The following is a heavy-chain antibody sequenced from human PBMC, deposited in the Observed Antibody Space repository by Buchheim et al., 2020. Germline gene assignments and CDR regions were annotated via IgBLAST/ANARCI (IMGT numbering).Heavy chain of an antibody. Sequence: QVQLQQWGAGLLKPSETLSLTCAVYGGSFSGYYWSWIRQPPGKGLEWIGEINHSGSTNYNPSLKSRVTISVDTSKNQFSLKLSSVTAADTAVYYCARERYYYGSVSYYPYYYYGMDVWGQGTT. D-gene: IGHD3-10*01. CDR2: INHSGST. V-gene: IGHV4-34*01. CDR1: GGSFSGYY. J-gene: IGHJ6*02. CDR3: ARERYYYGSVSYYPYYYYGMDV.